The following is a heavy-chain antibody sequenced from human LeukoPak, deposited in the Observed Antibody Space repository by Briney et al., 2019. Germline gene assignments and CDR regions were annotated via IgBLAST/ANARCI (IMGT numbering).Heavy chain of an antibody. CDR1: GDSISSGDSY. Sequence: SQTLSLTCTVAGDSISSGDSYSTWIRQPAGKGLEWLGVISSSGSTNYHPSLKCRPPISVATSKNQFSLKLSSVTAADTAVYFCARGPYSYDSSGAFAIWGEGTMVTVSS. CDR2: ISSSGST. CDR3: ARGPYSYDSSGAFAI. D-gene: IGHD3-22*01. J-gene: IGHJ3*02. V-gene: IGHV4-61*02.